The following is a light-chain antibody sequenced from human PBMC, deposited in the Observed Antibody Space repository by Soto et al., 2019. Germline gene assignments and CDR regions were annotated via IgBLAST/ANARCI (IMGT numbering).Light chain of an antibody. CDR3: QQYSIWRT. CDR1: ESVSTN. V-gene: IGKV3-15*01. Sequence: IVIPHSPATLSLSPGARATLSCRASESVSTNLAWYQQKAGQAPRLLIYGASTRATGIPARFSGSGSGTEFTLTISSLQSEDFAVYYCQQYSIWRTVGQGTKVDIK. J-gene: IGKJ1*01. CDR2: GAS.